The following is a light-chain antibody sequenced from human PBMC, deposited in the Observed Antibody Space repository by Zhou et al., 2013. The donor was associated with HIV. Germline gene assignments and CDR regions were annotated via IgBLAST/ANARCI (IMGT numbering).Light chain of an antibody. CDR1: QTLSNNY. CDR2: GVF. J-gene: IGKJ4*01. V-gene: IGKV3-20*01. CDR3: QQYGSSPLT. Sequence: EVVLTQSPGTLSLSPGETATLSCRASQTLSNNYLAWYHQRPGQAPRLLISGVFNRATGIPDRFSGSGSGTDFTLTIHRLEPEDFAVYFCQQYGSSPLTFGGGTKVEIK.